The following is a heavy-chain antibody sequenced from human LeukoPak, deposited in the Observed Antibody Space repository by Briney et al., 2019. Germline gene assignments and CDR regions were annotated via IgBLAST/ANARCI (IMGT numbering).Heavy chain of an antibody. J-gene: IGHJ4*02. V-gene: IGHV4-61*02. CDR3: ATHYYDSSGYVI. CDR2: IYTSGST. Sequence: PSQTLSLTFTVPVGSISSGRYYWSCIRQPSGKGLEWIGRIYTSGSTNYNPSLKSRVTISVDTSKNQFSLKLSSVTAADTAVYYCATHYYDSSGYVIWGQGTLVTVSS. CDR1: VGSISSGRYY. D-gene: IGHD3-22*01.